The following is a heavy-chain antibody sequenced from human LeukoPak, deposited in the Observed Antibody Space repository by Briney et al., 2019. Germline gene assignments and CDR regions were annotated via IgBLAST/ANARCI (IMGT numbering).Heavy chain of an antibody. CDR1: GGPISSYY. CDR2: IYYSGST. Sequence: PSQTLSLTCTVSGGPISSYYWSWIRQPPGKGLEWIGYIYYSGSTNYNPSLKSRVTISVDTSKNQFSPKLSSVTAADTAVYYCARGIAAAFTWGQGTMVTVSS. D-gene: IGHD6-13*01. CDR3: ARGIAAAFT. J-gene: IGHJ3*01. V-gene: IGHV4-59*01.